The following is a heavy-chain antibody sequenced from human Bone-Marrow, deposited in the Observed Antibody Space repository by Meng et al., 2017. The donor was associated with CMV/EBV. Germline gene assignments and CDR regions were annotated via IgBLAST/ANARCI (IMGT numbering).Heavy chain of an antibody. J-gene: IGHJ4*02. Sequence: FSSCYWSWTRQPPGKGLEWIGEINHSGSTNYNPSLKSRVTISVDTSKNQFSLKLSSVTAADTAVYYCARGGRGSYYDFWSGYSNYFDYWGQGTLVTVSS. V-gene: IGHV4-34*01. CDR1: FSSCY. CDR2: INHSGST. D-gene: IGHD3-3*01. CDR3: ARGGRGSYYDFWSGYSNYFDY.